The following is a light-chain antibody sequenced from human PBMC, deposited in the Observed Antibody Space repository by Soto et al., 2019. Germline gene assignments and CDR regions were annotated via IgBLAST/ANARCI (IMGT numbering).Light chain of an antibody. CDR2: AAS. V-gene: IGKV1-39*01. CDR1: QSISSY. Sequence: DIPMTQSPSSLSASVGDRVTITCRASQSISSYVNWYQQKPGKAPKLLIYAASSLQSGVPSRFSGSGSGTDFTLTISSLQPEDFATYYCQQSYSTPPTFGQGTRLEIK. CDR3: QQSYSTPPT. J-gene: IGKJ5*01.